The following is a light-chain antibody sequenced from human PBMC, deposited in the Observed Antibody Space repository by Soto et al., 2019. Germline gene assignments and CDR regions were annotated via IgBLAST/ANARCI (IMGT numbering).Light chain of an antibody. Sequence: QSALAQPASVSGSPGQSITISCTGTSSDVGTYNYVSWYQQYPGKAPRLIIFDVSNRPSGVSNRFSGSKSGNTASLTISGLQAEDEADYYCSSYTSSSTYVFGTGTKLTVL. J-gene: IGLJ1*01. CDR2: DVS. V-gene: IGLV2-14*01. CDR1: SSDVGTYNY. CDR3: SSYTSSSTYV.